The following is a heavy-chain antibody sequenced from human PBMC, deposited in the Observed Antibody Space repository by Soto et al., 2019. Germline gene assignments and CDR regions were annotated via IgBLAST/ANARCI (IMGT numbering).Heavy chain of an antibody. J-gene: IGHJ6*02. CDR3: ARDFQGIAARPFYYYYGMDV. Sequence: SVKVSCKTSGYTFSDYGISWVRQAPAQGREGMGWISAYNGNTNYAQKLQGRVTMTTDTSTSTAYMELRSLRSDDTALYYCARDFQGIAARPFYYYYGMDVWGQGTTVTVSS. D-gene: IGHD6-6*01. V-gene: IGHV1-18*01. CDR2: ISAYNGNT. CDR1: GYTFSDYG.